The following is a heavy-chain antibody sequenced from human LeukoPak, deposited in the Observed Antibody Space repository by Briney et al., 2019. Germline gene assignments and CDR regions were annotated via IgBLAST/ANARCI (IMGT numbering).Heavy chain of an antibody. CDR1: GFSLGTRGMR. CDR2: IDWDDDK. V-gene: IGHV2-70*04. J-gene: IGHJ4*02. CDR3: ARTPYCGGDCYVDY. Sequence: SGPTLVNPTQTLTLTCTFSGFSLGTRGMRVGWIRQPPGKALEWLSRIDWDDDKFYSTSRKTRLTISKDTSKNQVVLTMTNMDPVDTATYYCARTPYCGGDCYVDYWGQGTLVTVSS. D-gene: IGHD2-21*02.